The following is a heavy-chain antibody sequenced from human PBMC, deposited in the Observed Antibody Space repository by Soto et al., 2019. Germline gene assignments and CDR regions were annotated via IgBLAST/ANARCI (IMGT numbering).Heavy chain of an antibody. V-gene: IGHV3-73*01. CDR3: AKRIYGGNS. D-gene: IGHD2-21*02. CDR2: IRSKANNYAT. CDR1: GFTFSASA. J-gene: IGHJ4*02. Sequence: GGSLRLSCATSGFTFSASAMHWVRQVSGKGLEWIARIRSKANNYATTYAPSVKGRFTISRDDSENTVYLQMNSLKTEDTAIYYCAKRIYGGNSWGQGTLVTSPQ.